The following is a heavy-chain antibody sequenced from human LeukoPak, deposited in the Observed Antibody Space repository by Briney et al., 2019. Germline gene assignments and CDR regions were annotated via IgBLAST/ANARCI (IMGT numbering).Heavy chain of an antibody. J-gene: IGHJ4*02. CDR3: ARDPGYGGNSVY. V-gene: IGHV3-7*03. CDR1: GFTFSSHW. D-gene: IGHD4-23*01. Sequence: PGGSLRLSCAASGFTFSSHWMSWVRQAPGKGLEWVANIKQDGSEKYYVDSVKGRFTISRDNAKNSLYLQMNSLRAEDTAVYYCARDPGYGGNSVYWGQGTLVTVSS. CDR2: IKQDGSEK.